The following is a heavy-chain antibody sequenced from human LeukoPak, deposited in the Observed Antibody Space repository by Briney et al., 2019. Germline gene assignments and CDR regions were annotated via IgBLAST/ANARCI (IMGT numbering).Heavy chain of an antibody. Sequence: PSETLSLTCAVSGGSISSCGYSWSWIRQPPGKGLEWIGYIYHSGSTYYNPSLKSRVTISVDRSKNQFSLKLSSVTAADTAVYYCARDSQVGATGFDYWGQGTLVTVSS. D-gene: IGHD1-26*01. CDR3: ARDSQVGATGFDY. V-gene: IGHV4-30-2*01. J-gene: IGHJ4*02. CDR2: IYHSGST. CDR1: GGSISSCGYS.